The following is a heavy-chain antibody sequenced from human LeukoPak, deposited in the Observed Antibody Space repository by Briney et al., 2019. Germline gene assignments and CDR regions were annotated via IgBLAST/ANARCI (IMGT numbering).Heavy chain of an antibody. D-gene: IGHD3-22*01. CDR2: INPNSGGT. CDR1: GYTFTGYY. CDR3: ARGDYLKGANNRYYYYMDV. V-gene: IGHV1-2*02. Sequence: GASVKVSCKASGYTFTGYYMHWVRQAPGQGREWMGWINPNSGGTNYAQKFQGRVTMTRDTSISTAYMELSRLRSDDTAVYYCARGDYLKGANNRYYYYMDVWGKGTTVTVSS. J-gene: IGHJ6*03.